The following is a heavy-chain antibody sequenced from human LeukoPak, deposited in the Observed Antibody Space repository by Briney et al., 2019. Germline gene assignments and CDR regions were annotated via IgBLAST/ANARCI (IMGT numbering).Heavy chain of an antibody. J-gene: IGHJ4*02. CDR3: ARLAYYYDSSGYIDY. CDR1: GGSFSGYY. Sequence: SETLSLTCAVYGGSFSGYYWSWIRQPPGKGLEWIGEISRSGSTNYNPSLKSRVTISVDTSKNQFSLKLSSVTAADTAVYYCARLAYYYDSSGYIDYWGQGTLVTVSS. D-gene: IGHD3-22*01. V-gene: IGHV4-34*01. CDR2: ISRSGST.